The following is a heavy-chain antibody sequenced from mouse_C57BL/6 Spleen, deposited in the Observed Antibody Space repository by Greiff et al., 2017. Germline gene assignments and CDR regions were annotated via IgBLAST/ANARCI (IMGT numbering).Heavy chain of an antibody. V-gene: IGHV1-52*01. J-gene: IGHJ1*03. CDR1: GYTFTSYW. CDR2: IDPSDSET. CDR3: ARERVTEVAGYFDV. Sequence: QVQLQQPGAELVRPGSSVKLSCKASGYTFTSYWMHWVKQRPIQGLEWIGNIDPSDSETHSNQKFKDKATLTVDKSSSTAYMQLSSLTSEDSAVYYCARERVTEVAGYFDVCGTGTTVTVSS. D-gene: IGHD1-1*01.